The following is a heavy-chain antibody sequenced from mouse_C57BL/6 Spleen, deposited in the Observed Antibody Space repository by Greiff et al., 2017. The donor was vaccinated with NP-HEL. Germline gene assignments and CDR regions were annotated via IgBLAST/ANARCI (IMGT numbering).Heavy chain of an antibody. J-gene: IGHJ1*03. D-gene: IGHD1-1*01. CDR1: GFTFSDYY. CDR3: ARAAIYYGSSYGVWYFDV. CDR2: INYDGSST. V-gene: IGHV5-16*01. Sequence: EVKLVESEGGLVQPGSSMKLSCTASGFTFSDYYMAWVRQVPEKGLEWVANINYDGSSTYYLDSLKSRFIISRDNAKNILYLQMSSLKSEDTATYYCARAAIYYGSSYGVWYFDVWGTGTTVTVSS.